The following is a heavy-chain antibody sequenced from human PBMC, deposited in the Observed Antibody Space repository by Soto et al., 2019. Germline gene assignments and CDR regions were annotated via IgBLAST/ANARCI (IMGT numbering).Heavy chain of an antibody. V-gene: IGHV5-51*01. D-gene: IGHD6-19*01. J-gene: IGHJ5*02. CDR2: IYPGDSDT. Sequence: GESLKISCKGSGYSFTSYWIGWVRQMPGKGLEWMGIIYPGDSDTRYSPSFQGQVTISADKSISTAYLQWSSLKASDTAMYYCARQAGSGWYRRWFDPWGQGTLVTVSS. CDR3: ARQAGSGWYRRWFDP. CDR1: GYSFTSYW.